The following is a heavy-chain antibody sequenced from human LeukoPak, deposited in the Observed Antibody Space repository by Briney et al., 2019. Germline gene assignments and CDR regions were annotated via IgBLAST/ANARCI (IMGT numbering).Heavy chain of an antibody. CDR3: ARDRMDTGTYFDY. CDR1: GYTFTTYG. Sequence: EASVKVSCKSSGYTFTTYGITWVRQAPGQGLEWMGWISTYNGNTNYAQKLQGRVTMTTDTSTSTAYMELRSLRSDDTAMHYCARDRMDTGTYFDYWGQGTLVTVSS. CDR2: ISTYNGNT. J-gene: IGHJ4*02. V-gene: IGHV1-18*01. D-gene: IGHD5-18*01.